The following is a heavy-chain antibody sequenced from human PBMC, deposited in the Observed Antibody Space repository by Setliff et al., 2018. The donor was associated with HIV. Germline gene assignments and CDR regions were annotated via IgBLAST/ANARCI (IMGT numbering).Heavy chain of an antibody. V-gene: IGHV3-7*03. Sequence: GASVRLSCAASGFTFSNYWMTWVRQAPGKGLEWVANIKQDGSQKYYVDSVEGRFTISRDNAKNSLYLQMYSLRAEDTAVYYCARDAEYHDSSGYYDAFDIWGQGTKVTVSS. CDR3: ARDAEYHDSSGYYDAFDI. D-gene: IGHD3-22*01. CDR2: IKQDGSQK. J-gene: IGHJ3*02. CDR1: GFTFSNYW.